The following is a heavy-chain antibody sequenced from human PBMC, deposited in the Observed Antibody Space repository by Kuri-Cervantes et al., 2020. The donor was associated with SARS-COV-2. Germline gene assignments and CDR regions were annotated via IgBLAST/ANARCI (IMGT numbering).Heavy chain of an antibody. V-gene: IGHV4-38-2*02. CDR2: IYFSGST. CDR1: GYSISSGYY. Sequence: SETLSLTCTVSGYSISSGYYWGWIRQPPGKGLEWIGYIYFSGSTKCNPSLERRVTISVDTSKNQFSLKLSSVTAADTAVYYCARGRLTYGSGSYYQHYYYGMDVWGQGTTVTVSS. CDR3: ARGRLTYGSGSYYQHYYYGMDV. D-gene: IGHD3-10*01. J-gene: IGHJ6*02.